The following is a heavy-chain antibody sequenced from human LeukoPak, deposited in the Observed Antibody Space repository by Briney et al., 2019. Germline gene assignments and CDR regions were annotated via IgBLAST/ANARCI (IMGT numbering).Heavy chain of an antibody. J-gene: IGHJ4*02. CDR3: ARRGEAMDPFDY. CDR1: GYSFTSYW. CDR2: IDPSDSYT. V-gene: IGHV5-10-1*01. D-gene: IGHD5-18*01. Sequence: GESLKISCKGSGYSFTSYWISWVRQIPGKGLEWMGRIDPSDSYTNYSPSFQGHVTVSADRSINTAYLQWSSLKASDTAIYYCARRGEAMDPFDYWGQGTLVTVSS.